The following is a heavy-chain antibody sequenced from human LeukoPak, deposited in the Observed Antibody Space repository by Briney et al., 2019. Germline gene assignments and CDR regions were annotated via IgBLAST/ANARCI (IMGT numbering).Heavy chain of an antibody. J-gene: IGHJ4*02. Sequence: ASVKVSYKASGYTFTSYGISWVRQAPGQGLEWMGWISAYNGNTNYAQKLQGRVTMTTDTSTSTVYMELSSLRSEDTAVYYCARGAAGYYFDYWGQGTLVTVSS. CDR3: ARGAAGYYFDY. V-gene: IGHV1-18*01. CDR2: ISAYNGNT. D-gene: IGHD1-14*01. CDR1: GYTFTSYG.